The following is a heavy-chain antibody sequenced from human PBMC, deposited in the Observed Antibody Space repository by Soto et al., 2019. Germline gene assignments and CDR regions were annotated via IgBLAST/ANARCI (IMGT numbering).Heavy chain of an antibody. V-gene: IGHV3-23*01. J-gene: IGHJ4*02. CDR2: IRASDGST. D-gene: IGHD6-6*01. Sequence: PGGSLRLSCAASGFTFINYAMTWVRKPPGKGLEWVSGIRASDGSTYYADAVKGRFTISRDNSKNTLYLQMNSLRAEDTALYYCAKDRGSLYSSSSPLDYWGQGTLVTVSS. CDR3: AKDRGSLYSSSSPLDY. CDR1: GFTFINYA.